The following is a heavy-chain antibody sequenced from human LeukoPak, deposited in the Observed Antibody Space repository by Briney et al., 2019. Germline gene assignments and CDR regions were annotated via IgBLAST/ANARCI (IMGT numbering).Heavy chain of an antibody. Sequence: QAGGSLRLSCAASGFTFSNYALHWVRRAPGKGLEWVAVISYDGSNKYYADSVKGRFTISRDNSENTLYLQTNSLRAEDTAVYYCVRDPSGSGFAFDSWGQGALVTVSS. D-gene: IGHD1-1*01. CDR3: VRDPSGSGFAFDS. J-gene: IGHJ4*02. CDR2: ISYDGSNK. V-gene: IGHV3-30-3*01. CDR1: GFTFSNYA.